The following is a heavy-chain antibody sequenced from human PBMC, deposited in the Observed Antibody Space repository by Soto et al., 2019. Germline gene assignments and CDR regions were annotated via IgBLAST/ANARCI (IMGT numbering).Heavy chain of an antibody. V-gene: IGHV4-59*08. CDR3: ARGSGWLTDY. D-gene: IGHD6-19*01. CDR1: DVSTSNFF. Sequence: PSETLSLTCTVSDVSTSNFFWKWFRQPPGKGLEWIGNIHSSGTTNYNPSLESRVTISLDTSNSQCSLKMDSVTAADTAVYYCARGSGWLTDYWGQGSQVTGAS. CDR2: IHSSGTT. J-gene: IGHJ4*02.